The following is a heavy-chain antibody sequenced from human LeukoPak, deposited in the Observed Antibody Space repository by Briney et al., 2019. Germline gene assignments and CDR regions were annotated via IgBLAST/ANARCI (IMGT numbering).Heavy chain of an antibody. D-gene: IGHD3-22*01. V-gene: IGHV1-2*02. CDR2: INPNSGGT. CDR1: GYTFTGYY. J-gene: IGHJ5*02. Sequence: VASVKVSCKASGYTFTGYYMHWVRQAPGQGLEWMGWINPNSGGTNYAQKFQGRVTMTRDTSISTAYMELSRLRSDDTAVYYCAREVITMIVPFDPWGQGTLVTVSS. CDR3: AREVITMIVPFDP.